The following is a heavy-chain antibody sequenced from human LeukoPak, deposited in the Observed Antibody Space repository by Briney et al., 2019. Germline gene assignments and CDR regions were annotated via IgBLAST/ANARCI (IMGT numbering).Heavy chain of an antibody. V-gene: IGHV3-21*01. CDR3: ARDLVGANLNWFDP. Sequence: PGGSLRLSCAASGFTFSSYSMNWVSQAPGKGLEWVSSISSSSSYIYYADSVKGRFTISRDNAKNSLYLQMNSLRAEDTAVYYCARDLVGANLNWFDPWGQGTLVTVSS. D-gene: IGHD1-26*01. CDR1: GFTFSSYS. CDR2: ISSSSSYI. J-gene: IGHJ5*02.